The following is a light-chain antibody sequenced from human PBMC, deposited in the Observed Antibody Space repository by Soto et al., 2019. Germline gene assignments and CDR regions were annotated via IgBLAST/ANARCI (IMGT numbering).Light chain of an antibody. J-gene: IGLJ2*01. CDR3: QTWGTGIQV. V-gene: IGLV4-69*01. CDR2: LNSDGSH. Sequence: QPVLTQSPSASASLGASIKLTCTLSSGYTNYAIAWHQQQPEKGPRYLMKLNSDGSHSKGDGIPDRFSGSSSGAERYLTISSLQYEDEADYYCQTWGTGIQVFGRGTKLTVL. CDR1: SGYTNYA.